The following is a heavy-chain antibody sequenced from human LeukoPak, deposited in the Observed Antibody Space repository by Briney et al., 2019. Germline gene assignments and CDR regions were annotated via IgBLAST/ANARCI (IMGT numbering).Heavy chain of an antibody. CDR1: GGTFSSYA. Sequence: GSSVNVSCKASGGTFSSYAISWVRQAPGQGLEWMGRIIPILGIANYAQKFQGRVTITADKSTSTAYMELSSLRSEDTAVYYCAREEEWGYYDSSGYYSYYFDYWGQGTLATVSS. CDR3: AREEEWGYYDSSGYYSYYFDY. V-gene: IGHV1-69*04. J-gene: IGHJ4*02. CDR2: IIPILGIA. D-gene: IGHD3-22*01.